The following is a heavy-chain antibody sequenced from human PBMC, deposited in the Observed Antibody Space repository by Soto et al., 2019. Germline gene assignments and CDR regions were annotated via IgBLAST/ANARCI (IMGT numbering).Heavy chain of an antibody. CDR2: ISSSSSYI. CDR1: GFTFSSYS. J-gene: IGHJ6*02. V-gene: IGHV3-21*01. Sequence: GGSLRLSCAASGFTFSSYSMNWVRQAPGKGLEWVSSISSSSSYIYYADSVKGRFTISRDNAKNSLYLQMNSLRAEDTAVYYCARGDVGATTFYYYGMDVRGRGTTCTVSS. CDR3: ARGDVGATTFYYYGMDV. D-gene: IGHD1-26*01.